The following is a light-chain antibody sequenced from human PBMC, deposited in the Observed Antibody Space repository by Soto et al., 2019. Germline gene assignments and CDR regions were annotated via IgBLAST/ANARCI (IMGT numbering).Light chain of an antibody. J-gene: IGKJ5*01. CDR3: QQFKNYPIT. V-gene: IGKV1-9*01. CDR2: AAS. CDR1: EDISSY. Sequence: IQLTQSPSSPPASVGDRVTFTCRASEDISSYLVWYQQKPGAAPKLLIYAASALHSGVPSRFSGSGSGTDFTLTISSLHPEDFAVYFCQQFKNYPITFGQGTRREIK.